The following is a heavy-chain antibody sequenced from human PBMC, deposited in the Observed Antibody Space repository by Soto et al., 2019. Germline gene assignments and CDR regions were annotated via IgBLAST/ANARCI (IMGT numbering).Heavy chain of an antibody. CDR1: GFTFSSYG. D-gene: IGHD3-10*02. Sequence: QVQLVESGGGVVQPGRSLRLSCAASGFTFSSYGMHWVRQAPGKGLEWVAVIWYDGSNKYYADSVKGRFTISRDNSKNTLYLQMNSLRAEDTAVYYCARDLVCSGLDLWGRGTLVTVSS. CDR3: ARDLVCSGLDL. CDR2: IWYDGSNK. J-gene: IGHJ2*01. V-gene: IGHV3-33*01.